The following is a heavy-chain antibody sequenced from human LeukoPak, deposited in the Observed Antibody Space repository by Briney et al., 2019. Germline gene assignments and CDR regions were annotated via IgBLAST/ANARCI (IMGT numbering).Heavy chain of an antibody. V-gene: IGHV1-18*01. CDR2: ISAYNGNT. D-gene: IGHD2-15*01. CDR1: GYTFTSYG. J-gene: IGHJ6*02. CDR3: ARLGTFVVVVAATPDYYYGMDV. Sequence: ASVKVSCKASGYTFTSYGISWVRQAPGQGLEWMGWISAYNGNTNYAQKLQGRVTMTTDTSTSTAYMELRSLRSDDTAVYYCARLGTFVVVVAATPDYYYGMDVWGQGTTVTVSS.